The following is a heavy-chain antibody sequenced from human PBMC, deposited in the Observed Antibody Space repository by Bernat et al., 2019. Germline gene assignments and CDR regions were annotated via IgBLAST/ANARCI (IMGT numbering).Heavy chain of an antibody. CDR2: IIPIFGTA. CDR1: GGTFSSYA. J-gene: IGHJ2*01. Sequence: QVQLVQSGAEVKKPGSSVKVSCKASGGTFSSYAISWVRQAPGQGLEWMGGIIPIFGTANYAPKFQGRVTITADASTSTAYMELSSLRTEDTAVYYCARVFRKIVVVPAAMDFDLWGRGTLVTVPS. CDR3: ARVFRKIVVVPAAMDFDL. D-gene: IGHD2-2*01. V-gene: IGHV1-69*01.